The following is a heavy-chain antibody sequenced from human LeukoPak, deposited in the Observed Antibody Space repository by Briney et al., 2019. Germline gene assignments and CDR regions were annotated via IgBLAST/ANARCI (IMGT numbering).Heavy chain of an antibody. CDR2: INPDNGDT. CDR3: ARSYTNNGGFPPY. Sequence: GASVKASCKASGYTFTGFYIHWVRQAPGQGFEWMGWINPDNGDTNYRQTFQGRVTMTRDTSVSTAFMELSRLTSDDTAVYYCARSYTNNGGFPPYWGQGTLVTVSS. CDR1: GYTFTGFY. J-gene: IGHJ4*02. V-gene: IGHV1-2*02. D-gene: IGHD4-11*01.